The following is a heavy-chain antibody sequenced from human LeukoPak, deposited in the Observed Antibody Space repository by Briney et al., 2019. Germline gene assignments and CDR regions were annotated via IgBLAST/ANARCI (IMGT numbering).Heavy chain of an antibody. V-gene: IGHV1-69*04. D-gene: IGHD6-13*01. CDR3: ARDPSYSSSWPYYYYYGMDV. CDR1: GGTFSSCA. Sequence: VASVKVSCKASGGTFSSCAISWVRQAPGQGLEWMGRIIPILGIANYAQKFQGRVTITADKSTSTAYMELSSLRSEDTAVYYCARDPSYSSSWPYYYYYGMDVWGQGTTVTVSS. J-gene: IGHJ6*02. CDR2: IIPILGIA.